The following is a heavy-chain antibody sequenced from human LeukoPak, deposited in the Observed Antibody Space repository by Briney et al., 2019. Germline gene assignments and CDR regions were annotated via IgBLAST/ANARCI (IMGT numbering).Heavy chain of an antibody. Sequence: GESLKISCKASGYIFTTYWVGWVRQMPGKGLEWMGMFYPGDSDTRKSPSFQGQVTLSADKSITAAYLQWSSLKASDTAMYYCARGPRGGNWNEALDYWGQGTLVTVSS. CDR2: FYPGDSDT. CDR3: ARGPRGGNWNEALDY. J-gene: IGHJ4*02. V-gene: IGHV5-51*01. D-gene: IGHD1-1*01. CDR1: GYIFTTYW.